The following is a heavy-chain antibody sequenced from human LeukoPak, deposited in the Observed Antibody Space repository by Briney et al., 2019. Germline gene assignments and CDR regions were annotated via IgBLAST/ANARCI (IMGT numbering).Heavy chain of an antibody. Sequence: PGRSLRLSCAASGFTFSSYAMHWVRQAPGKGLVWVSRINSDGGSTGYADSVKGRFTISRDNAKNTLYLRMNSLRAEDTAVYYCARSGQQLFAFDIWGQGTMVTVSS. V-gene: IGHV3-74*01. D-gene: IGHD6-13*01. CDR2: INSDGGST. J-gene: IGHJ3*02. CDR3: ARSGQQLFAFDI. CDR1: GFTFSSYA.